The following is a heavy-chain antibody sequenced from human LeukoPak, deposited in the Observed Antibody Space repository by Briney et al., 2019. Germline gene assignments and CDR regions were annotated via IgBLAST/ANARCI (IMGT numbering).Heavy chain of an antibody. CDR2: ISSSGSTI. V-gene: IGHV3-48*03. CDR1: GFTFSSYE. J-gene: IGHJ6*03. Sequence: TGGSLRLSCAASGFTFSSYEMNWVRQAPGKGLEWISYISSSGSTIYYADSVKGRFTISRDNAKNSLYLQMNSLRAEDTAVYYCARVVGVAWSERRPGQYYMDVWGKGTTVTVSS. CDR3: ARVVGVAWSERRPGQYYMDV. D-gene: IGHD6-19*01.